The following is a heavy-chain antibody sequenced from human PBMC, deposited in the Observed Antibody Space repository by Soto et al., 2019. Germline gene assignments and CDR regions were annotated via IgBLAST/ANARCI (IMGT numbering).Heavy chain of an antibody. CDR2: LYSGGST. CDR1: GFTVSSSY. CDR3: ARDGSPVTSNNWFDP. J-gene: IGHJ5*02. Sequence: EVQLVESGGGLVQPGGSLRLSCAASGFTVSSSYMSWVRQAPGKGLEWVSVLYSGGSTYYADSVKGRFTISRDNSKNTLYLQMNSLRAEDTAVYYCARDGSPVTSNNWFDPWGQGTLVTVSS. D-gene: IGHD4-17*01. V-gene: IGHV3-66*01.